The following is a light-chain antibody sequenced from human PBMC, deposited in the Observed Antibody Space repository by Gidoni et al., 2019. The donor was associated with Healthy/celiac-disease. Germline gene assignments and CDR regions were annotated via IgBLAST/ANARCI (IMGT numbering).Light chain of an antibody. V-gene: IGLV2-23*02. Sequence: QAALTQPASVSGSPGQSITLSCTGTSSYVGSYNLVSWYQQHPGKAPKLMIYEVSKRPSGVSNRFSGSKSGNTASLTISGLQAEDEADYYCCSYAGSSTLVVFGGGTKLTVI. CDR3: CSYAGSSTLVV. CDR1: SSYVGSYNL. J-gene: IGLJ2*01. CDR2: EVS.